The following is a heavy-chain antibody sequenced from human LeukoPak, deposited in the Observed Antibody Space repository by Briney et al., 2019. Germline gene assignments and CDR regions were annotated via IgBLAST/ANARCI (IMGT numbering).Heavy chain of an antibody. Sequence: GGSLRLSCTASGFTLSSYGMHWVRQAPGKGLEWVAVILSDGSKEFYTDSVKGRFTISRDNSKNTLYLQMNSLRAEDTAVYYCAMEGREYNWNEPYFDYWGQGTLVTVSS. CDR1: GFTLSSYG. J-gene: IGHJ4*02. D-gene: IGHD1-1*01. CDR2: ILSDGSKE. CDR3: AMEGREYNWNEPYFDY. V-gene: IGHV3-33*01.